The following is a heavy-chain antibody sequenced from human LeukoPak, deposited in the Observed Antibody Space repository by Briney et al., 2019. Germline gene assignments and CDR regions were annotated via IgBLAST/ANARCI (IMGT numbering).Heavy chain of an antibody. CDR3: ARELERTFDY. V-gene: IGHV3-33*08. CDR1: GFTFSSYW. J-gene: IGHJ4*02. CDR2: IWYDGSNK. D-gene: IGHD1-1*01. Sequence: GGSLRLSCAASGFTFSSYWMSWVRQAPGKGLEWVAVIWYDGSNKYYADSVKGRFTISRDNSKNTLYLQMDSLRAEDSAVYYCARELERTFDYWGQGALVTVSS.